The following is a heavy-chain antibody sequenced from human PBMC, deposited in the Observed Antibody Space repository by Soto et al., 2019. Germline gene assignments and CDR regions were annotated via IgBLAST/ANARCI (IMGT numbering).Heavy chain of an antibody. V-gene: IGHV3-30*18. CDR3: AKESWDYGDYPDAFDI. D-gene: IGHD4-17*01. Sequence: QVQLVESGGGVVQPGRSLRLSCAASGFTFSSYGMHWVRQAPGKGLEWVAVISYDGRKKHYADSARGRFTISRDNSKNXLYLEMTSQRGEDTAVYWCAKESWDYGDYPDAFDIWGQGTMVTVSS. CDR1: GFTFSSYG. CDR2: ISYDGRKK. J-gene: IGHJ3*02.